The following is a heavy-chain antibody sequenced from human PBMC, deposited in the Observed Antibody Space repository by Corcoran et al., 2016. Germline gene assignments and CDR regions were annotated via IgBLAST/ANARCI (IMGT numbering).Heavy chain of an antibody. Sequence: QVQLVESGGGVVQPGKSLRLSCVASGFIFSSYGMHWVRQAPGKGLEGVAVISYDGSDKYYADSVKGRFTISRDNSKNTLYLQMNSLSTEDTALYYCARRPGIMTMGIDYWGQGTLVTVSS. CDR2: ISYDGSDK. CDR1: GFIFSSYG. V-gene: IGHV3-30*03. J-gene: IGHJ4*02. CDR3: ARRPGIMTMGIDY. D-gene: IGHD3-10*01.